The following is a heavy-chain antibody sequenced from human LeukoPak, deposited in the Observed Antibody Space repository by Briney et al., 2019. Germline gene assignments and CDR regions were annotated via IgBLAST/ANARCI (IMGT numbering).Heavy chain of an antibody. CDR1: GFTFSGSA. CDR2: IRSKANSYAT. V-gene: IGHV3-73*01. J-gene: IGHJ4*02. CDR3: TDLWCGLKGNLGY. Sequence: GGSLRLSCAASGFTFSGSAMHWVRQASGKGLEWVGRIRSKANSYATAYAASVKGRFTISRDDSKNTAYLQMNSLKTEDTAVHYCTDLWCGLKGNLGYWGQGTLVTVSS. D-gene: IGHD3-10*01.